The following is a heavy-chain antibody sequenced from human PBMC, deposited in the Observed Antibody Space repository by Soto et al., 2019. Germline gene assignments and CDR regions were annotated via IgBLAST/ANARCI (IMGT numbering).Heavy chain of an antibody. J-gene: IGHJ6*02. V-gene: IGHV4-4*07. CDR2: IYATGST. D-gene: IGHD3-10*01. CDR1: GASLAGYY. CDR3: AREQDEFFYYGLDV. Sequence: SETLSLTCNVSGASLAGYYWSWIRQPPGKGLEWIGRIYATGSTDYNPSLKSRVTISVDTSKSQFCLKLNSVTAADTAVYYCAREQDEFFYYGLDVWGQGNTVTVSS.